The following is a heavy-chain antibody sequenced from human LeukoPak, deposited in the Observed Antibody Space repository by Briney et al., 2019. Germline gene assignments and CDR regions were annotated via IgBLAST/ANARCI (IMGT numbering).Heavy chain of an antibody. CDR3: AKDRSGVRPIAADD. Sequence: GGSLRLSCAASGFTVSSNYMNWVRQAPGKGLEWVSVIYSDGSTYYADFVKGRFTISRDNSKNTLYLQMNSLGVEDTAVYYCAKDRSGVRPIAADDWGQGTLVTVS. D-gene: IGHD3-3*01. V-gene: IGHV3-53*05. J-gene: IGHJ4*02. CDR1: GFTVSSNY. CDR2: IYSDGST.